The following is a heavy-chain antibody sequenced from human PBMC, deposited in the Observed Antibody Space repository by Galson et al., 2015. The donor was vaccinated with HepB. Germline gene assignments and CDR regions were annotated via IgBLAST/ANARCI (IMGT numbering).Heavy chain of an antibody. V-gene: IGHV1-18*01. CDR3: ARTTYYYGSGSYYKGEGYFDL. J-gene: IGHJ2*01. Sequence: SVKVSCKASGYTFTSYGISWVRQAPGQGLEWMGWISAYNGNTNYAQKLQGRVTMTTDTSTSTAYMELRSLRSDDTAVYYCARTTYYYGSGSYYKGEGYFDLWGRGTLVTVSS. D-gene: IGHD3-10*01. CDR1: GYTFTSYG. CDR2: ISAYNGNT.